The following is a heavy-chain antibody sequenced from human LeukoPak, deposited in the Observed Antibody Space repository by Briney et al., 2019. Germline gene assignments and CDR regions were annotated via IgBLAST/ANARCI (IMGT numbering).Heavy chain of an antibody. CDR3: ARDDRDPNSTSSSTIRWFDP. J-gene: IGHJ5*02. Sequence: ASVKVSCKASGYTFTGYYIHWVRQAPGQGLEWMGWINPNSGGTNSAQKFQGRVTMTRDTSISTAYMELSRLRSDDTAVYYCARDDRDPNSTSSSTIRWFDPWGQGTLVTVSS. D-gene: IGHD6-6*01. CDR2: INPNSGGT. CDR1: GYTFTGYY. V-gene: IGHV1-2*02.